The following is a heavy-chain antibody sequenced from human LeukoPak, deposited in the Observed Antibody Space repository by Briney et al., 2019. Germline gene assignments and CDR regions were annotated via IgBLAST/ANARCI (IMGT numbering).Heavy chain of an antibody. V-gene: IGHV3-66*03. J-gene: IGHJ5*02. CDR3: ARDRAANQDWVEFDP. CDR2: IRDSGEA. CDR1: GFRVRDYY. Sequence: GSLRLSCAVSGFRVRDYYMSWVRQAPGKGLEWVGLIRDSGEAFYADFARGRFAISRDESENTLYLQMNSLRVEDTAVYFCARDRAANQDWVEFDPWGQGTPVIVSS. D-gene: IGHD3/OR15-3a*01.